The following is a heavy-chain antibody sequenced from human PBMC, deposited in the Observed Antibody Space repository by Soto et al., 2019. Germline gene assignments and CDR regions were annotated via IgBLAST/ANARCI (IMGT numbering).Heavy chain of an antibody. J-gene: IGHJ4*02. CDR2: IYWDDAK. CDR3: AHSSKHSGYGWGFYY. Sequence: QITLKESGPTLVKPTQTLTLTFTFSGFSLSTSGMGVGWIRQPPGKALEWLALIYWDDAKRYSPSLKSRLTIPNDTSKIQVVLTMTHMDPVDTATYYCAHSSKHSGYGWGFYYRGQGTLVTVAS. CDR1: GFSLSTSGMG. V-gene: IGHV2-5*02. D-gene: IGHD5-12*01.